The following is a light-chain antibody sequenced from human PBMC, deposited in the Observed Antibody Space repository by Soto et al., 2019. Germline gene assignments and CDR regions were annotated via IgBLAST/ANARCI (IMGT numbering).Light chain of an antibody. CDR3: QKHGSSPQIN. V-gene: IGKV3-20*01. CDR1: QYIGST. CDR2: DAS. J-gene: IGKJ5*01. Sequence: EIVLTHSPATLSVSPVDVATLSCRASQYIGSTIAWYQQRSGQAPRLLIFDASIRLPTVPDRFSGSGSGTDFTLTISRLEPEDFAVYYCQKHGSSPQINCGKGTRREIK.